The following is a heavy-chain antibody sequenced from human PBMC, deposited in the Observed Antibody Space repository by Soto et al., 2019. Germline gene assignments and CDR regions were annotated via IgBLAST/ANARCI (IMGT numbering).Heavy chain of an antibody. Sequence: LSLTCTVSGGSIGNYFCNWIRQPAGKGLEWIGRIDNSGSTNYNPSLKSRITMSADTSRNQFSLKLNSVTAADTAVYYCARGGQDFWSGPFDYWGQGALVTVSS. CDR2: IDNSGST. D-gene: IGHD3-3*01. V-gene: IGHV4-4*07. CDR3: ARGGQDFWSGPFDY. J-gene: IGHJ4*02. CDR1: GGSIGNYF.